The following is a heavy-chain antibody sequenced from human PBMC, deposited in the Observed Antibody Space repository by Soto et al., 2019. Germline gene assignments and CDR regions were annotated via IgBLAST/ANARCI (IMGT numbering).Heavy chain of an antibody. Sequence: EVQLLESGGGLVQPGGSLRLSCAASGFTFKNYAMPWVRQAPGKGMVWVSPIGGSGSSAHYADSVKGRLTVSRDDSKKTLYLQMSGLRVDDTALYYCAKDAVPYNGEWDWFDLWGQGTLVTVSS. CDR2: IGGSGSSA. CDR3: AKDAVPYNGEWDWFDL. V-gene: IGHV3-23*01. J-gene: IGHJ5*02. CDR1: GFTFKNYA. D-gene: IGHD3-10*01.